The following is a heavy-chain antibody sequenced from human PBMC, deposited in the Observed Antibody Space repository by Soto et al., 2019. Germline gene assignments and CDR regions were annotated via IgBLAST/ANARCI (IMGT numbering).Heavy chain of an antibody. CDR1: GCSLTSYW. Sequence: VHSLKISGKRCGCSLTSYWFGWVHQMPGKGLEWMGIIYPGDSDTRCSPSFRVQVTISADKSISTAYLQWSSLKASDAAMYYCARSRGGIRDKSAVSAFRGKGTSVPVS. CDR2: IYPGDSDT. V-gene: IGHV5-51*07. D-gene: IGHD2-15*01. CDR3: ARSRGGIRDKSAVSAF. J-gene: IGHJ6*03.